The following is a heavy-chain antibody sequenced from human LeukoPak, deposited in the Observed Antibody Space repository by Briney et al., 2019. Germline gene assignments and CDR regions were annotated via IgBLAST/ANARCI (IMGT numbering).Heavy chain of an antibody. CDR2: TSAYNGNT. V-gene: IGHV1-18*01. J-gene: IGHJ6*03. CDR1: GYCFTDYA. Sequence: ASVNVSCKTSGYCFTDYAITWVRQAPGQGLEWMGWTSAYNGNTNYAQKLRGRVTMTTDTSTSTAYMELRSLRSDDTAVYYCARDKPTQFLEWLSPGDYYCYMDVWGKGTTVTVSS. D-gene: IGHD3-3*01. CDR3: ARDKPTQFLEWLSPGDYYCYMDV.